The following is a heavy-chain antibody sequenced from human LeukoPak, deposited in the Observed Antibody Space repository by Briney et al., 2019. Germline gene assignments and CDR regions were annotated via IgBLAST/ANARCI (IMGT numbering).Heavy chain of an antibody. D-gene: IGHD5-12*01. J-gene: IGHJ3*02. V-gene: IGHV4-39*07. CDR3: ARDTGKWPHDAFHI. CDR2: IYYDGST. CDR1: GGSISSRSYY. Sequence: MPSETLSLTCTVSGGSISSRSYYWGWIRQPPGKGLEWIGNIYYDGSTYYNPSLKSRVTISVDTSKNQFSLKLSSVTAADTALYYCARDTGKWPHDAFHIWGQGTMVTVSS.